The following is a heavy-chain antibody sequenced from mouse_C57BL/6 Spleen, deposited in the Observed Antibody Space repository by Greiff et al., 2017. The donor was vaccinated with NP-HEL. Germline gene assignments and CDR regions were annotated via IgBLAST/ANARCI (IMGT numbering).Heavy chain of an antibody. CDR3: ARGGLYYYYFDY. Sequence: EVKVVESGGGLVKPGGSLKLSCAASGFTFSSYAMSWVRQTPEKRLEWVATISDGGSYTYYPDNVKGRFTISRDNAKNNLYLQMSHLKSEDTAMYYCARGGLYYYYFDYWGQGTTLTVSS. CDR1: GFTFSSYA. CDR2: ISDGGSYT. J-gene: IGHJ2*01. V-gene: IGHV5-4*03. D-gene: IGHD1-1*01.